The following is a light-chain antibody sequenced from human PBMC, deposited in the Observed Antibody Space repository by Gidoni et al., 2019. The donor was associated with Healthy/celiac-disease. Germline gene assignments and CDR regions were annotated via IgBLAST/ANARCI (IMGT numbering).Light chain of an antibody. CDR3: QQYNNWPPLYT. Sequence: EIVMTQSPATLSVSPGERATLSCRASQSVSRNLAWYQQKPGQAPRLRIYGASTRATGIPARFSGSGSGTEFTLTISSLQSEDFAVYYCQQYNNWPPLYTFGQGTKLEIK. CDR2: GAS. J-gene: IGKJ2*01. CDR1: QSVSRN. V-gene: IGKV3-15*01.